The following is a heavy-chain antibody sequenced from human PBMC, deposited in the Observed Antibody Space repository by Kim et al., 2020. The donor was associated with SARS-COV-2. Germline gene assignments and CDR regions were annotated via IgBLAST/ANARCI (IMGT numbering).Heavy chain of an antibody. Sequence: SETLSLTCTVSGGSISSYYWSWIRQPPGKGLEWIGYINYSRSTNYNPSLKSRNTISVDTSNNQFSLKLSSVTAADTAVYYCSRARVGNFGVVNDFDYWGQGTLVTVSS. CDR2: INYSRST. V-gene: IGHV4-59*01. D-gene: IGHD3-3*01. CDR1: GGSISSYY. J-gene: IGHJ4*02. CDR3: SRARVGNFGVVNDFDY.